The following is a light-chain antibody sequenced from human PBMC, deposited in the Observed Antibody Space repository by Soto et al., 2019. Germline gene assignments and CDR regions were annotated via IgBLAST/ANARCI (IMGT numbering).Light chain of an antibody. CDR2: EVS. CDR3: SSYTSSSTRV. V-gene: IGLV2-14*03. Sequence: QSALTQPASVSGSPGQSITISCTGTSSDVGAYDYVSWYQQHPDKAPKLMIYEVSNRPSGVSNRFSGSKSVNTATLTISGLEAEDKADYYCSSYTSSSTRVFGPGTKLTVL. CDR1: SSDVGAYDY. J-gene: IGLJ1*01.